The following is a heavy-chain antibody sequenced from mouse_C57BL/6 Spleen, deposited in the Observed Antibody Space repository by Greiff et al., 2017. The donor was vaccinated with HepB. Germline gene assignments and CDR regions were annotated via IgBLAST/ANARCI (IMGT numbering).Heavy chain of an antibody. Sequence: QVQLQQSGTELVKPGASVKLSCKASGYTFTSYWMHWVKQRPGQGLEWIGNINPSNGGTNYNEKFKSKATLTVDKSSSTAYMQLSSLTSEDSAVYYCARIVMRLLCLRRTPYYYAMDYWGQGTSVTVSS. CDR2: INPSNGGT. D-gene: IGHD2-2*01. CDR3: ARIVMRLLCLRRTPYYYAMDY. V-gene: IGHV1-53*01. CDR1: GYTFTSYW. J-gene: IGHJ4*01.